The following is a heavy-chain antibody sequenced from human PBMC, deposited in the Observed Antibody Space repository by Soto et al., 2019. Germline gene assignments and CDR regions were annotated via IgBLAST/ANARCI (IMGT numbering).Heavy chain of an antibody. D-gene: IGHD6-13*01. Sequence: PSETLSLTCAVYGGSFSGYYWSWIRQPPGKGLEWIGEINHSGSTNYNPSLKSRVTISVDTSKNQFSLKLSSVTAADTAVYYCARGEQLVRMDVWGQGTTVTVSS. V-gene: IGHV4-34*01. CDR1: GGSFSGYY. J-gene: IGHJ6*02. CDR3: ARGEQLVRMDV. CDR2: INHSGST.